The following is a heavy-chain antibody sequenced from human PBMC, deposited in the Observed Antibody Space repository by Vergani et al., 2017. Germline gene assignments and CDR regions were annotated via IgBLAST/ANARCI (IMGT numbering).Heavy chain of an antibody. CDR3: AKDGGYGDSYFDL. CDR1: GFTFSNYG. CDR2: ISYDGSNK. V-gene: IGHV3-30*18. D-gene: IGHD4-17*01. J-gene: IGHJ2*01. Sequence: VQLLESGGGSAQPGGSLRLSCAASGFTFSNYGMHWVRQAPGKGLEWVAVISYDGSNKYYADSVKGRFTISRDNSKNTLYVQMNSLRAEDTAVYYCAKDGGYGDSYFDLWGRGTLVTVSS.